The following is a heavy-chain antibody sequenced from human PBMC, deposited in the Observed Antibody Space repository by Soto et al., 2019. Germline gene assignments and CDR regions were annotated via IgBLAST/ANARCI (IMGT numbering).Heavy chain of an antibody. CDR1: GYSFTDYD. J-gene: IGHJ4*02. V-gene: IGHV1-8*02. CDR3: ARGLSSYSEY. D-gene: IGHD6-13*01. Sequence: QVQVVQSGAVVKKPGASVKVSCKASGYSFTDYDINWVRQAAGQGLEWMGWMNPNTGNTAYAQKFEGRLTLTRDTSINAAYMALRSLTSEDTALYYCARGLSSYSEYWDQGTLV. CDR2: MNPNTGNT.